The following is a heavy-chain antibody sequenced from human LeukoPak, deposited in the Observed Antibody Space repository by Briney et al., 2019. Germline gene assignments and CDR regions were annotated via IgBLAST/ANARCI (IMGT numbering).Heavy chain of an antibody. Sequence: PSGTLSLTCAVSGGSMSSSNWWSWVRQPPGKGLEWIGEIYHSGSTNYNPSLKSRVTIPVDKSKNQFSLKLSSVTAADAAVYYCARVTAMGKGRGYYFDYWGQGTLVTVSS. CDR1: GGSMSSSNW. D-gene: IGHD5-18*01. CDR3: ARVTAMGKGRGYYFDY. J-gene: IGHJ4*02. V-gene: IGHV4-4*02. CDR2: IYHSGST.